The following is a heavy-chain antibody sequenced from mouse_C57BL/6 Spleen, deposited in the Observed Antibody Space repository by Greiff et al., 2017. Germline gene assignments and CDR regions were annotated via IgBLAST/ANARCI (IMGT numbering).Heavy chain of an antibody. CDR1: GYTFTDYE. D-gene: IGHD1-1*01. J-gene: IGHJ4*01. CDR3: TRSPYYYGSSSLYAMDY. CDR2: IDPETGGT. Sequence: VQLQQSGAELVRPGASVTLSCKASGYTFTDYEMHWVKQTPVHGLEWIGAIDPETGGTAYNQKFKGKAILTADKSSSTAYMELRSLTSEDSAVYYCTRSPYYYGSSSLYAMDYWGQGTSVTVSS. V-gene: IGHV1-15*01.